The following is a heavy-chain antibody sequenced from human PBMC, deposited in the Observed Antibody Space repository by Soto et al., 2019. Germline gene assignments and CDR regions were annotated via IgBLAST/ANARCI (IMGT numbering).Heavy chain of an antibody. Sequence: QVQLQESGPGLVQPSKTLSLTCTVSGGSLSSYYWSWIRQSPGKGLENLGYIYYTDSTNYNPYFKSLVPIAVDTCKNHFSLALTSMNAADTEVYYGARGSWARERYHMDVWGQGTTVTVSS. CDR3: ARGSWARERYHMDV. D-gene: IGHD3-10*01. CDR2: IYYTDST. J-gene: IGHJ6*02. CDR1: GGSLSSYY. V-gene: IGHV4-59*08.